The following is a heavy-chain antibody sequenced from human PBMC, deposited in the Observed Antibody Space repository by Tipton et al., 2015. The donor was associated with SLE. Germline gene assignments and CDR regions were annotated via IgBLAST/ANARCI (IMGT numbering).Heavy chain of an antibody. J-gene: IGHJ3*02. V-gene: IGHV1-18*01. CDR3: AIPRGIAARDDAFDI. CDR1: GYTFTSYG. D-gene: IGHD6-6*01. CDR2: IXAYNGNT. Sequence: QLVQSGAEVKKPGASVKVSXXASGYTFTSYGISWVXQAPGQGLEWXGWIXAYNGNTNYAQKLQGRVTMTTDTSTSTAYMELRSLRSDDTAVYYCAIPRGIAARDDAFDIWGQGTMVTVSS.